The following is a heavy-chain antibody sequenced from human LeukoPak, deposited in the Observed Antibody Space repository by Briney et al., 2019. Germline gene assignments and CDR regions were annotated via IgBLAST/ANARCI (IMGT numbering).Heavy chain of an antibody. CDR1: GLSFSRSG. D-gene: IGHD3-16*01. Sequence: GGSLRLSCTASGLSFSRSGMHWVRQAPGKGLEWVAFIRYEEIDKYYVDSGKGRFSISRDNSKNTVYLQMNSLRVEDTAVYYCAKDKGESSFDYWGQGTLVTVSS. CDR2: IRYEEIDK. V-gene: IGHV3-30*02. J-gene: IGHJ4*02. CDR3: AKDKGESSFDY.